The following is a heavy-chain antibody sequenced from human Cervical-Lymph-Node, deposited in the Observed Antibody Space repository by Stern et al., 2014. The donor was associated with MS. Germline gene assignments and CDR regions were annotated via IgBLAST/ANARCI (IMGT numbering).Heavy chain of an antibody. J-gene: IGHJ5*02. CDR2: ITSRGSNI. V-gene: IGHV3-48*02. CDR3: ARVDYDSSGKDWFDP. CDR1: GFTFSSYS. D-gene: IGHD3-22*01. Sequence: EEHLVESGGGLVQPGGSLRLSCAASGFTFSSYSMNWVRQAPGKGLAWVSYITSRGSNIYYADSVKGRFTISRDNAKNSLYLQMNSLRDEDTAVYYCARVDYDSSGKDWFDPWGQGTLVTVSS.